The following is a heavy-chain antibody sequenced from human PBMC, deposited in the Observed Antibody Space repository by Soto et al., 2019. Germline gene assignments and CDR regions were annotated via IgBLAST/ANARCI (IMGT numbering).Heavy chain of an antibody. CDR2: IIPIFGTA. V-gene: IGHV1-69*12. CDR3: ARVHSYYYGMDV. Sequence: QVQLVQSGAEVKKPGSSVKVSCKASGGTFSSYAISWVRQAPGQGLEWMGGIIPIFGTANYAQKFQGRVTIXAXASTSTAYRELSSLRSEDTAVYYCARVHSYYYGMDVWGQGTTVTVSS. J-gene: IGHJ6*02. CDR1: GGTFSSYA.